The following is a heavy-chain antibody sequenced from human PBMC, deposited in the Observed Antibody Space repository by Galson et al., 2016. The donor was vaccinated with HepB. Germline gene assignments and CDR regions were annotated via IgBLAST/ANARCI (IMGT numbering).Heavy chain of an antibody. CDR1: GRSFSTYY. D-gene: IGHD3-3*01. V-gene: IGHV4-34*01. J-gene: IGHJ5*02. Sequence: LSLTCAVYGRSFSTYYWSWIRQPPGKGLEWIGDINHSGSTNYNPSLKSRVTISVDTSKNQFSLKLSSVTAADTSMYYCARGRSNYDFWSGYSHTWFDTWGQGTLVTVSS. CDR3: ARGRSNYDFWSGYSHTWFDT. CDR2: INHSGST.